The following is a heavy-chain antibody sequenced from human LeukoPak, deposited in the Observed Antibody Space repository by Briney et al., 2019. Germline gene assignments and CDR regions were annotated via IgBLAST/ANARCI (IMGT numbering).Heavy chain of an antibody. CDR3: ARGTVGAWYGMDV. J-gene: IGHJ6*02. D-gene: IGHD1-14*01. V-gene: IGHV3-66*01. CDR2: IYSGGST. CDR1: GFTVSSNN. Sequence: GGSLRLSCAASGFTVSSNNMNWVRQAPGKGLEWVSVIYSGGSTYYADSVKGKFTFSRDNSKNTLYLQMNSLRVEDTAVYYCARGTVGAWYGMDVWGQGTTVTVSS.